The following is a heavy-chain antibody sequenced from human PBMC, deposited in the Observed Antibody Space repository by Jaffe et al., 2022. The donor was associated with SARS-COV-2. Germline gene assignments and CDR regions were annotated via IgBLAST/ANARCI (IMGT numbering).Heavy chain of an antibody. CDR1: GGSINSSNCY. Sequence: QPQLQESGPGLVKPSETLSLTCTVSGGSINSSNCYWGWIRQPPGKGLEWIGSIYYSGSTYYNPSLKSRVTISVDASQNRFSLNLTSVTAADTAVYYCAKQRGNSAYYPLDYWGQGTLVTVSS. CDR2: IYYSGST. J-gene: IGHJ4*02. CDR3: AKQRGNSAYYPLDY. D-gene: IGHD3-22*01. V-gene: IGHV4-39*01.